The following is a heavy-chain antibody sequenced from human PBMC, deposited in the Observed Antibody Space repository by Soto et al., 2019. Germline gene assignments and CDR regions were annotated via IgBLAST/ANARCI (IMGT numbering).Heavy chain of an antibody. CDR3: ARDPIGGGTPYYCDF. J-gene: IGHJ4*02. V-gene: IGHV1-2*07. CDR2: INTDTGGK. Sequence: ASVNVSCKASVYTFRGYYMHRLRQAPGQGPEWLGWINTDTGGKDSAHKFQGRVTMTRDTSISTAYLELSSLRSDDTAVYYWARDPIGGGTPYYCDFWGQGTLVTVSS. CDR1: VYTFRGYY. D-gene: IGHD3-10*01.